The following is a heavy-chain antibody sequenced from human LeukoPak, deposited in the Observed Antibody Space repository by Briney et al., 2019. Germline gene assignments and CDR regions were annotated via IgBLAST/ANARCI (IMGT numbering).Heavy chain of an antibody. Sequence: HPGGSLRLSCAASGFTFSSYAMSWVRQAPGKGLEWVSAISGSGGSTYYADSVKGRFTISRDNSKNTLYLQMNSLRAEDTAVYYCAKVKSGDGKWIQLWPSYFDYWGQGTLVTVSS. CDR3: AKVKSGDGKWIQLWPSYFDY. J-gene: IGHJ4*02. CDR2: ISGSGGST. D-gene: IGHD5-18*01. CDR1: GFTFSSYA. V-gene: IGHV3-23*01.